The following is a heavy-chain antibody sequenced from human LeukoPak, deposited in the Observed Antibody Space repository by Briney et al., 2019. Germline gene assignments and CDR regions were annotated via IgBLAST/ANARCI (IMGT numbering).Heavy chain of an antibody. J-gene: IGHJ4*02. CDR1: VGTFRSYA. D-gene: IGHD6-19*01. CDR2: IIPILGIA. V-gene: IGHV1-69*04. Sequence: SVKVSCKASVGTFRSYAISWVRQAPGQGLEWMGRIIPILGIAKYAQKCQGRVTITADKSTSTAYMELSSLRAEDTAVYYCARARSGWYLIYWGQRSLVTVSS. CDR3: ARARSGWYLIY.